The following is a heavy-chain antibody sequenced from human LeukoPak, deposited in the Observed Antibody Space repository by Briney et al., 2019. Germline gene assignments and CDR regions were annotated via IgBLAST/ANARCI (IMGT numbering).Heavy chain of an antibody. CDR2: SSADGSSA. CDR3: TGVVVGATGLFHS. V-gene: IGHV3-74*01. CDR1: GSALSGYS. Sequence: GGSLRLSCSVSGSALSGYSMRSVRQAPGKGLVWVSRSSADGSSAVYADPVKGRFTISRDNARNTLYLQMNSLRPEDTATYFCTGVVVGATGLFHSWGQGTLVTVSS. J-gene: IGHJ4*02. D-gene: IGHD2-15*01.